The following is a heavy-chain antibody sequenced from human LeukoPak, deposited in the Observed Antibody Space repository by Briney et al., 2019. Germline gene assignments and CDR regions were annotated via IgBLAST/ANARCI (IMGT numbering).Heavy chain of an antibody. CDR3: AKEQWLAQSAYFGF. Sequence: PGGSLRLSCAASGFTFSSYAMSWVRQAPGKGLEWVSSISGAGGSTYNADSVKGRFTISRDNSKNTLYLQLNNLRAEDTAVYYCAKEQWLAQSAYFGFWGQGTLVIVSS. J-gene: IGHJ4*02. V-gene: IGHV3-23*01. CDR2: ISGAGGST. CDR1: GFTFSSYA. D-gene: IGHD6-19*01.